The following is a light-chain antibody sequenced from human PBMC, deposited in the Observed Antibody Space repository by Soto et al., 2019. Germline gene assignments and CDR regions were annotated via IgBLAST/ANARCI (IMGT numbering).Light chain of an antibody. V-gene: IGLV2-14*03. J-gene: IGLJ1*01. CDR2: DVS. CDR1: SSDVGGYNY. CDR3: SSYSRRSPYV. Sequence: QSALTQPASVSGSPGQSITISCTGTSSDVGGYNYVSWYQQHPGKAPKLIIYDVSYRPSGVSNRFSGSKSGNTASLTISGLQAEDEADYFCSSYSRRSPYVFGTGTKVTVL.